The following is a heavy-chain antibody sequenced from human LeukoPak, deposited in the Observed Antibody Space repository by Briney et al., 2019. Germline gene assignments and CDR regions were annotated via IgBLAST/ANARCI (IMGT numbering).Heavy chain of an antibody. CDR3: TTGSGSYSQGIDY. V-gene: IGHV3-15*01. CDR1: GFTFSNAW. D-gene: IGHD1-26*01. CDR2: IKSKTDGGTT. J-gene: IGHJ4*02. Sequence: GGSLRLSCAASGFTFSNAWMSWVRQAPGKGLEWVGRIKSKTDGGTTDYAAPVKGRFTISRDDSKNTLYLQMNSLKTEDAAIYYCTTGSGSYSQGIDYWGQGTLVTVSS.